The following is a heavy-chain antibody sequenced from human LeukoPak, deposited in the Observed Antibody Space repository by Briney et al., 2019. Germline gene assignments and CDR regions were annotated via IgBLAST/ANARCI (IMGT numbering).Heavy chain of an antibody. CDR3: ARSCSSTSCQPYYYYYYYMDV. V-gene: IGHV1-69*05. CDR1: GGTFSSYA. CDR2: IIPIFGTA. Sequence: SVKVSCKASGGTFSSYAISWVRQAPGQGLEWMGGIIPIFGTANYAQKFQGRVTITTDESTSTAYMDLSSLRSEDTAVYYCARSCSSTSCQPYYYYYYYMDVWGKGTTVTVSS. D-gene: IGHD2-2*01. J-gene: IGHJ6*03.